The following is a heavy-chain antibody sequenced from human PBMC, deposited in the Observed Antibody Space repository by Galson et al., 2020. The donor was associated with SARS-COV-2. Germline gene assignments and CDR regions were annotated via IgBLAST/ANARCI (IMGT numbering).Heavy chain of an antibody. J-gene: IGHJ6*02. V-gene: IGHV4-31*03. CDR3: ARGGSGYDWGLGYYYYGMDV. D-gene: IGHD5-12*01. CDR2: IYYSGST. Sequence: SETLSLTCTVSGGSISSGGYYWSWIRQHPGKGLEWIGYIYYSGSTYYNPSLKSRVTILVDTSKNQFSLKLSSVTAADTAVYYCARGGSGYDWGLGYYYYGMDVWGQGTTVTVSS. CDR1: GGSISSGGYY.